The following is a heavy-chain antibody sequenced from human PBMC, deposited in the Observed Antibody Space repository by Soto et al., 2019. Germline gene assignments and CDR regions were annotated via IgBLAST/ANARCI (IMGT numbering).Heavy chain of an antibody. CDR3: ARASKWLPSKVRVNYYYYMDV. Sequence: SETLSLTCTVSGGSISSYYWSWIRQPPGKGLEWIGYIYYSGSTNYNPSLKSRVTISVDTSKNQFSLKLSSVTAADTAVYYCARASKWLPSKVRVNYYYYMDVWGKGTTVTVSS. CDR1: GGSISSYY. D-gene: IGHD5-12*01. J-gene: IGHJ6*03. V-gene: IGHV4-59*01. CDR2: IYYSGST.